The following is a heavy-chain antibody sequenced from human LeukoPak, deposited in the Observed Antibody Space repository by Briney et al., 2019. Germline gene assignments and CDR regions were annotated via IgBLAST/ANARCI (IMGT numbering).Heavy chain of an antibody. Sequence: PGGSLRLSCVASGFIFGDNWMGWVRQAPGKGLEWVANINPHGTEKYYADSLEGRFSVSRDNAKNSVYLQMNSLRVEDAGFYYSGRWGVNAGLDYWGQGSLVTVSS. V-gene: IGHV3-7*01. J-gene: IGHJ4*02. CDR3: GRWGVNAGLDY. CDR2: INPHGTEK. CDR1: GFIFGDNW. D-gene: IGHD3-10*01.